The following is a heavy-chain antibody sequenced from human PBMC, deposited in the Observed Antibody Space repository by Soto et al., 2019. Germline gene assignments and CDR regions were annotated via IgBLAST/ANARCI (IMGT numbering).Heavy chain of an antibody. CDR3: ARDPGGYYYDSSGYYPTFDY. CDR1: GGTFSSYT. D-gene: IGHD3-22*01. CDR2: IIPILGIA. J-gene: IGHJ4*02. Sequence: SVKVSCKASGGTFSSYTISWVRQAPGQGLEWMGRIIPILGIANYAQKFQGRVTITADKSTSTAYMELSSLRSEDTAVYYCARDPGGYYYDSSGYYPTFDYWGQGTLVTSPQ. V-gene: IGHV1-69*04.